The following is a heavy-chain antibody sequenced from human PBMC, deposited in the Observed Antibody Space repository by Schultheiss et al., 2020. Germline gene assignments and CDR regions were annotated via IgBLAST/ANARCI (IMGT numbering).Heavy chain of an antibody. Sequence: SQTLSLTCTVSGGSISSSSYYWGWIRQPPGKGLEWIGSIYYSGSTYYNPSLKSRVTISVDTSKNQFSLKLSSATAADTAVYYCATLGYSSGWYFVDYWGQGTLVTVSS. V-gene: IGHV4-39*01. CDR1: GGSISSSSYY. CDR3: ATLGYSSGWYFVDY. D-gene: IGHD6-19*01. J-gene: IGHJ4*02. CDR2: IYYSGST.